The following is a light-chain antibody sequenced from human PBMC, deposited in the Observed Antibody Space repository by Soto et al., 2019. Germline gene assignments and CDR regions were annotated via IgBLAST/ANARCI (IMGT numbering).Light chain of an antibody. V-gene: IGKV2-28*01. CDR2: LGS. J-gene: IGKJ1*01. Sequence: DIVMTQSPLSLPVTPGEPASISCRSSQSLLHSNGYNYLDWYLQKPGQSPQLLIYLGSNRASGVPDRFSGSGSGTDFTLKISRVEAEDVGVYYCVQALQTPRTFGQGTTVEIK. CDR3: VQALQTPRT. CDR1: QSLLHSNGYNY.